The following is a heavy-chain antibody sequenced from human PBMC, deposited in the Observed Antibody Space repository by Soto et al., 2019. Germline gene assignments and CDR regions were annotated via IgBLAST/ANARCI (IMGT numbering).Heavy chain of an antibody. CDR3: ARAPRSQYYYDSSGALTSYFDY. J-gene: IGHJ4*02. D-gene: IGHD3-22*01. Sequence: QVQLQESGPGLVKPSETLSLTCTVSGGSVSSGSYYWSWIRQPPGKGLEWIGYIYYSGGTNYNPSLTSRVPISVATSKNQFAPKLSSVTAADTAVYYCARAPRSQYYYDSSGALTSYFDYWGQGTLVTVSS. V-gene: IGHV4-61*01. CDR2: IYYSGGT. CDR1: GGSVSSGSYY.